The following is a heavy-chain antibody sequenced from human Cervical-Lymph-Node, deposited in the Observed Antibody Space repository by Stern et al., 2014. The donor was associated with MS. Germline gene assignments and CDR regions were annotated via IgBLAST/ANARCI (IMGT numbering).Heavy chain of an antibody. V-gene: IGHV3-30-3*02. Sequence: VQLVESGGGVVQPGRSLRLSCAASGFTFGGQTMHWVRQAPGKGLDWVAIISYDGSNQHYADSVKGRFTISRDNSNNTLYLQMNSLRAEDTAVYYCAKPAVARYFDYWGQGTQVTVSS. CDR2: ISYDGSNQ. J-gene: IGHJ4*02. CDR1: GFTFGGQT. D-gene: IGHD6-19*01. CDR3: AKPAVARYFDY.